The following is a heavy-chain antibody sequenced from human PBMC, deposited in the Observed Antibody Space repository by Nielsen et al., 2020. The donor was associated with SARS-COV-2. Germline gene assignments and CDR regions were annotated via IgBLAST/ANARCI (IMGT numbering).Heavy chain of an antibody. J-gene: IGHJ4*02. CDR2: ISGSGGST. V-gene: IGHV3-23*01. Sequence: GESLKISCAASGFTFSDYYMSWIRQAPGKGLEWVSAISGSGGSTYYADSVKGRFTISRDNSKNTLYLQMNSLRAEDTAVYYCAKDSGPFDYWGQGTLVTVSS. CDR1: GFTFSDYY. CDR3: AKDSGPFDY. D-gene: IGHD6-25*01.